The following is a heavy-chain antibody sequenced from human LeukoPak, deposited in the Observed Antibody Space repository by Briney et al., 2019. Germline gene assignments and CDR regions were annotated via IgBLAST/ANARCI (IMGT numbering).Heavy chain of an antibody. Sequence: GGSLRLSCAASVFTFDDYAMHWVRQAPGKGLEWVSSISWNSGRIAYADSVEGRFTISRDSAKNSLFLQMDSLRPDDTALYFCAKGRAYSYVASFDYWGQGTPVTVSS. V-gene: IGHV3-9*01. CDR3: AKGRAYSYVASFDY. D-gene: IGHD5-18*01. CDR1: VFTFDDYA. CDR2: ISWNSGRI. J-gene: IGHJ4*02.